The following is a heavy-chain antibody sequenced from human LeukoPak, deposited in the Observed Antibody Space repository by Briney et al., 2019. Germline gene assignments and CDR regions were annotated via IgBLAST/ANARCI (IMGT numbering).Heavy chain of an antibody. Sequence: PGGSLRLSCAASGFTFSSYSMNWVRQAPGKGLEWVSSISSSSSYIYYADSVKGRFTISRDNSKNTLYLQMNSLRAEDTAVYYCAKEHDYGDYVPFDYWGQGTLVTVSS. V-gene: IGHV3-21*04. CDR2: ISSSSSYI. CDR3: AKEHDYGDYVPFDY. D-gene: IGHD4-17*01. CDR1: GFTFSSYS. J-gene: IGHJ4*02.